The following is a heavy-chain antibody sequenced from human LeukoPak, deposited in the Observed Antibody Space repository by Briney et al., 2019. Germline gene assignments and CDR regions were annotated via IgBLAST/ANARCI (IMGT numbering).Heavy chain of an antibody. D-gene: IGHD6-19*01. J-gene: IGHJ4*02. Sequence: GASVKVSCKPSGYTFTSYYLHWVRQAPGQGLEWMGIINPSGGSTSYAQKFQGRVTMTRDTSTSTVYVELSSLRSEDTAVYYCALGRVAGAFDYWGQGTLVTVSS. CDR2: INPSGGST. CDR1: GYTFTSYY. V-gene: IGHV1-46*01. CDR3: ALGRVAGAFDY.